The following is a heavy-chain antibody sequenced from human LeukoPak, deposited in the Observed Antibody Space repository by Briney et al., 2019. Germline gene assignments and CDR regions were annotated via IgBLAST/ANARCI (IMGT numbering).Heavy chain of an antibody. V-gene: IGHV3-66*01. CDR1: GGSISSYY. CDR2: IYSGGNT. CDR3: ARKTDSGGQGDY. J-gene: IGHJ4*02. D-gene: IGHD3-22*01. Sequence: ETLSLTCTVSGGSISSYYWSWVRQAPGKGLECVSVIYSGGNTYYADPVKGRFTISRDNSKNTLYLQMNSLRAEDTAVYYCARKTDSGGQGDYWGPGTLVTVSS.